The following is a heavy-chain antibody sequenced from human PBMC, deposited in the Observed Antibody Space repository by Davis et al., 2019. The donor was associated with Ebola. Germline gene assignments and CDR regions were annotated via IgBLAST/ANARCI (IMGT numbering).Heavy chain of an antibody. CDR1: GFTFSDYY. D-gene: IGHD5-18*01. J-gene: IGHJ5*02. Sequence: GESLKISCAASGFTFSDYYMSWVRQAPGKGLEWVSYISSSSSIIYHADSVKGRFTISRDNAKNSLYLQMNSLRAEDTAVYYCASGLRGYSYGNWFDTWGQGTLVTVSS. CDR2: ISSSSSII. CDR3: ASGLRGYSYGNWFDT. V-gene: IGHV3-11*04.